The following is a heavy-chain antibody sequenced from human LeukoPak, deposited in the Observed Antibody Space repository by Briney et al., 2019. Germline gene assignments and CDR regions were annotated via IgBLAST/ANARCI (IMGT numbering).Heavy chain of an antibody. CDR2: INTNTGNP. Sequence: ASVKVSCKASGYTFTSYAMNWVRQAPGQGLEWMGWINTNTGNPTYAQGFTGRFVFSLDTPVNTAYLQISSLKAVDTAVYYCAREYCSGGSCYPYYYYYGMDVWGQGTTVTVSS. J-gene: IGHJ6*02. V-gene: IGHV7-4-1*02. CDR1: GYTFTSYA. CDR3: AREYCSGGSCYPYYYYYGMDV. D-gene: IGHD2-15*01.